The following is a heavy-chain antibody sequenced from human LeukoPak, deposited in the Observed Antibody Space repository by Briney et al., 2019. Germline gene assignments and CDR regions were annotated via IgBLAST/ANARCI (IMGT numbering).Heavy chain of an antibody. J-gene: IGHJ4*02. CDR2: IYHSGST. CDR3: ARDIAVAGTCDY. Sequence: SETLSLTCTVSGYSISSGYYWGWIRQPPGKGLEWIGSIYHSGSTYYNPSLKSRVTISVDTSNNQFSLKLSPVTAADTAVYYCARDIAVAGTCDYWGQGTLVTVSS. V-gene: IGHV4-38-2*02. CDR1: GYSISSGYY. D-gene: IGHD6-19*01.